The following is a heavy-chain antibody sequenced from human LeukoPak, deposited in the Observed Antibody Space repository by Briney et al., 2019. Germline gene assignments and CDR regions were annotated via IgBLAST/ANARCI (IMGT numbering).Heavy chain of an antibody. V-gene: IGHV4-4*07. Sequence: SETLSLTCTVSGGSISSYHWSWIRQPAGKGLEWIGRIYTSGSTNYNPSLKSRVTMPIDTSKNQFSLKLSSVTAADTAVYYCARAEYYYYGSGSYNWFDPWGQGTLVTVSS. D-gene: IGHD3-10*01. J-gene: IGHJ5*02. CDR2: IYTSGST. CDR3: ARAEYYYYGSGSYNWFDP. CDR1: GGSISSYH.